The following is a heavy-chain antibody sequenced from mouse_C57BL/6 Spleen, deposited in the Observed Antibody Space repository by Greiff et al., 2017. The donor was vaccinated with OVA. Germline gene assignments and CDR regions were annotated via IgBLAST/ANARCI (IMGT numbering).Heavy chain of an antibody. CDR1: GFTFSDYY. V-gene: IGHV5-16*01. CDR2: INYDGSST. Sequence: EVMLVESEGGLVQPGSSMKLSCTASGFTFSDYYMAWVRQVPEKGLEWVANINYDGSSTYYLDSLKSRFIISRDNAKNILYLQMSSLKSEDTATYYCARGGAYGPYAMDYWGQGTSVTVSS. J-gene: IGHJ4*01. CDR3: ARGGAYGPYAMDY. D-gene: IGHD6-5*01.